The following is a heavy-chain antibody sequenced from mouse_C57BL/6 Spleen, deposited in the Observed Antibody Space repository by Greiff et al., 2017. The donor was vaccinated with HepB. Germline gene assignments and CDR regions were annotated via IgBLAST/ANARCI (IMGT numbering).Heavy chain of an antibody. J-gene: IGHJ3*01. CDR1: GFTFSDYG. CDR2: ISSGSSTI. V-gene: IGHV5-17*01. Sequence: EVKVVESGGGLVKPGGSLKLSCAASGFTFSDYGMHWVRQAPEKGLEWVAYISSGSSTIYYADTVKGRLTISRDNAKNTLFLRMTSLTSEDTAMYYCARGGYYGGFAYWGQGILVTVSA. CDR3: ARGGYYGGFAY. D-gene: IGHD1-1*01.